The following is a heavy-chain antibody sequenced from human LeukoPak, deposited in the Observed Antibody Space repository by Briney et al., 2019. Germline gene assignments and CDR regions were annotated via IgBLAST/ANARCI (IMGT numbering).Heavy chain of an antibody. CDR2: IYYSGST. CDR1: GGSISSYY. Sequence: PSETLSLTCTVSGGSISSYYWSWIRQPPGKGLEWIGYIYYSGSTNYNPSLKSRVTISVDTSKNQFSLKLSSVTAADTAVYYCARDRSYDILTGYSVSEASGVDVWGQGTTVTVSS. J-gene: IGHJ6*02. V-gene: IGHV4-59*01. D-gene: IGHD3-9*01. CDR3: ARDRSYDILTGYSVSEASGVDV.